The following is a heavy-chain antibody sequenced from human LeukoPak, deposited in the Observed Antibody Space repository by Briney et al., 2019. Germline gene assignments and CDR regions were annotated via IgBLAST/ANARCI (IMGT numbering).Heavy chain of an antibody. V-gene: IGHV1-46*01. CDR2: INPSGGST. CDR3: ARNPVTTKYFDY. CDR1: GYTFTSYY. D-gene: IGHD4-17*01. Sequence: ASVKVSCKASGYTFTSYYMHWVRQAPGQGLEWMGIINPSGGSTRYAQKFQGRVTMTRDTSASTVYMELSSLRSEDTAVYYCARNPVTTKYFDYWGQGTLVTVSS. J-gene: IGHJ4*02.